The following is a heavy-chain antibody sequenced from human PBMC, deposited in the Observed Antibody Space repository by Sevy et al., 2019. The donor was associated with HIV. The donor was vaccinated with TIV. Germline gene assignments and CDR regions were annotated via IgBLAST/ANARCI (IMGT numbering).Heavy chain of an antibody. J-gene: IGHJ6*02. Sequence: GKSLKISCKGSGYSFTSYWIGWVRQMPGKGLEWMGIIYPGDSDTRYSPSFQGQVTISADKSISTAYLQWSSLKASDTAMYYCARVNYYGSGSYQAMGGMDVWGQGTTVTVSS. V-gene: IGHV5-51*01. CDR3: ARVNYYGSGSYQAMGGMDV. CDR1: GYSFTSYW. D-gene: IGHD3-10*01. CDR2: IYPGDSDT.